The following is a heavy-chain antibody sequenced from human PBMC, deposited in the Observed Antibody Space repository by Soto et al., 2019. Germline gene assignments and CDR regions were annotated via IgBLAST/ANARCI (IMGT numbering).Heavy chain of an antibody. CDR1: GFTFSWNG. J-gene: IGHJ4*02. CDR2: ISNAGTEE. Sequence: GGSLRLSCAASGFTFSWNGMHWVRQAPGKGLEWLAVISNAGTEEYYADSVKGRFTISRDNSKSTVFLQMNSLTVEDTAVYYCARHGQGSDNRASLGYWGQRTLVGASS. V-gene: IGHV3-30-3*01. CDR3: ARHGQGSDNRASLGY. D-gene: IGHD1-26*01.